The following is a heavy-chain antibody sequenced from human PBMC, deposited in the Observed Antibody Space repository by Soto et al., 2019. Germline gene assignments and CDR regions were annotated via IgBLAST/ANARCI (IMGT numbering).Heavy chain of an antibody. CDR1: GFTFDQYT. CDR2: ITWHSGTI. V-gene: IGHV3-9*01. CDR3: AKERITFGDFNYYYMEV. Sequence: EVQLVESGGGLVQPGRSLRLACAASGFTFDQYTMHWVRQAPGKGLEWVSSITWHSGTIGYADSVKGRFTISRDNAKNSLYLQMNSLRGDDTALYYCAKERITFGDFNYYYMEVWGNGTTVTVSS. D-gene: IGHD3-16*01. J-gene: IGHJ6*03.